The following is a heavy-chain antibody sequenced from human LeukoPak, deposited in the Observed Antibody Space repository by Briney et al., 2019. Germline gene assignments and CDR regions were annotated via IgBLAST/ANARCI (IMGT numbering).Heavy chain of an antibody. V-gene: IGHV1-8*01. CDR2: MNPNSGNT. Sequence: ASVKVSCKASGYTFTSYDINWVRQATGQGLERMGWMNPNSGNTGYAQKFQGRVTMTRNTSISTAYMELSSLRSEDTAVYYCARERMVQLGFDPWGQGTLVTVSS. J-gene: IGHJ5*02. CDR3: ARERMVQLGFDP. CDR1: GYTFTSYD. D-gene: IGHD1-1*01.